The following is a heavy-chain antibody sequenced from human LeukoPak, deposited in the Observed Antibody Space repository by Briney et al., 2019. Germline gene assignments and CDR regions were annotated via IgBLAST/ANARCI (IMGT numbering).Heavy chain of an antibody. V-gene: IGHV3-23*01. J-gene: IGHJ4*02. CDR1: GFSFNIYA. D-gene: IGHD5-24*01. CDR2: ISGSGATA. Sequence: PGGSLRLSCAASGFSFNIYAMNWVRQSPGKGLEWVSLISGSGATAFYADSVKGRFTISRDNSKNTVHLQMKSLRAEDTAVYFCARGSDGRDHLDYWGQGTLVSVSS. CDR3: ARGSDGRDHLDY.